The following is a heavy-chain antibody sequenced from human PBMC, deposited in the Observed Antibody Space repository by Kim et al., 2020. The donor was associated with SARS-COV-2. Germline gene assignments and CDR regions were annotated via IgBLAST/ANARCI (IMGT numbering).Heavy chain of an antibody. J-gene: IGHJ4*02. D-gene: IGHD6-13*01. CDR1: GFTFSSYA. CDR2: ISGSGGST. V-gene: IGHV3-23*01. CDR3: AKDVTAAGIGGDLY. Sequence: GGSLRLSCAASGFTFSSYAMSWVRQAPGKGLEWVSAISGSGGSTYYADTVKGRFTISRDNSKNTLYLQMNSLRAEDTAVYYCAKDVTAAGIGGDLYWGQGTLVTVSS.